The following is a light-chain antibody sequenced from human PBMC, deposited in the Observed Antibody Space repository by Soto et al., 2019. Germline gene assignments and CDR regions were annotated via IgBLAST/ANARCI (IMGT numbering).Light chain of an antibody. CDR1: SSNIGAGYD. CDR3: QSYDSSLSGYV. J-gene: IGLJ1*01. Sequence: QSVRAQPPSVSGAPGQRVTMSCTGSSSNIGAGYDVHWYQQLPGTAPKLLIYGNSNRPSGVPDRFSGSKSGTSASLAITGLQAEDEADYYCQSYDSSLSGYVFGTGTKLTVL. V-gene: IGLV1-40*01. CDR2: GNS.